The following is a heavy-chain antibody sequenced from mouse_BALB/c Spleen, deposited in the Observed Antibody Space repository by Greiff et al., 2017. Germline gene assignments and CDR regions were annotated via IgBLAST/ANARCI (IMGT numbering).Heavy chain of an antibody. V-gene: IGHV1-61*01. CDR2: IDPSDSET. Sequence: QVQLQQSGAELVRPGASVKLSCKASGYTFTSYWMNWVKQRPGQGLEWIGMIDPSDSETHYNQMFKDKATLTVDKSSSTAYMQLSSLTSEDSAVYYCARWEENGNYVYWYFDVWGAGTTVTVSS. D-gene: IGHD2-1*01. J-gene: IGHJ1*01. CDR1: GYTFTSYW. CDR3: ARWEENGNYVYWYFDV.